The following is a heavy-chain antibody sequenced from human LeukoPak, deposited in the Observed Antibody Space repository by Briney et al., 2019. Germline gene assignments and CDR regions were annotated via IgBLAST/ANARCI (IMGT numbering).Heavy chain of an antibody. CDR2: MNPNSGNT. CDR1: GYTFTSYD. D-gene: IGHD3-22*01. V-gene: IGHV1-8*01. CDR3: ARFRYYYDSSGYYYCYYYGMDV. J-gene: IGHJ6*02. Sequence: ASGKVSCKASGYTFTSYDINWVRQATGQGLEWMGWMNPNSGNTGYAQKFQGRVTMTRNTSISTAYMELSSLRSEDTAVYYCARFRYYYDSSGYYYCYYYGMDVWGQGTTVTVSS.